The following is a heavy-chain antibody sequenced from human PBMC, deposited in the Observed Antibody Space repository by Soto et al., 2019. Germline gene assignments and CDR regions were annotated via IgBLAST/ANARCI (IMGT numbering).Heavy chain of an antibody. V-gene: IGHV2-5*02. J-gene: IGHJ3*01. CDR2: IYWDDDK. CDR1: GFSLSSSGVS. D-gene: IGHD2-15*01. CDR3: THSSRYSALDF. Sequence: QITLKESGPMLVKPTQTLTLTCTFSGFSLSSSGVSVGWIRQPPGKALEWLAHIYWDDDKRYSPSLKNRLIITKDTSKIQVILTMTDMDPVDTATFYCTHSSRYSALDFWGQGTMVAVSS.